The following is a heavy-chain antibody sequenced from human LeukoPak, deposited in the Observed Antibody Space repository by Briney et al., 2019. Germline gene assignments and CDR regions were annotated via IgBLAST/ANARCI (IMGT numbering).Heavy chain of an antibody. V-gene: IGHV1-24*01. CDR3: ATALAAAGTIYYYYGMDV. Sequence: ASVKVSCKVSGYTLTELSMHWVRQAPGKGLEWMGGFDPEDGETIYAQKFQGRVTMTEDTSTDTAYMELSSLRSEDTAVYYCATALAAAGTIYYYYGMDVWGQRTTVTVSS. J-gene: IGHJ6*02. CDR1: GYTLTELS. D-gene: IGHD6-13*01. CDR2: FDPEDGET.